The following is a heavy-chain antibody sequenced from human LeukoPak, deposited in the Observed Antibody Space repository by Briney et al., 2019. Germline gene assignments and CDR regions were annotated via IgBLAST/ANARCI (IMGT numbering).Heavy chain of an antibody. CDR3: ARDLTSGSSLDY. CDR1: GYTFTGYY. D-gene: IGHD1-26*01. CDR2: INPNSGGT. J-gene: IGHJ4*02. Sequence: ASVKVSCKASGYTFTGYYMHWVRQAPGQGLEWMGRINPNSGGTIYAQKFQGRVTMTRDTSISTAYMALSRLRSDDTAVYYCARDLTSGSSLDYWGQGTLVTVSS. V-gene: IGHV1-2*06.